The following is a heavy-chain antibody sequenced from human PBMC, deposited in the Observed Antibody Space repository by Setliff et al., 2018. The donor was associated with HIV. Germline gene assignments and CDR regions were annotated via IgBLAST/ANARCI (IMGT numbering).Heavy chain of an antibody. CDR3: ARARLQGIVTAVGPRDNCLDP. V-gene: IGHV1-18*01. CDR2: ISAYNGNT. J-gene: IGHJ5*02. Sequence: ASVKVSRKAYGYTFASYGISWVRQAPGQGLEWMGWISAYNGNTNYAQKLLGRVTMTTDTSTSTAYLELRSLTSDDTAVYDLARARLQGIVTAVGPRDNCLDPWGQGTRVTVSS. D-gene: IGHD1-26*01. CDR1: GYTFASYG.